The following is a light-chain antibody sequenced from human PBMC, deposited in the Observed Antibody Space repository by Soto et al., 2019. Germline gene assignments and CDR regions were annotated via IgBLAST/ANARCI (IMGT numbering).Light chain of an antibody. J-gene: IGKJ4*02. CDR1: QVIGIY. CDR3: QQLVSYPQ. CDR2: AAP. Sequence: DIQLTQSPSFLSASIGDRVTITCRASQVIGIYLAWYQQKPGKAPNLLISAAPTLQSGVPSRFSGSGSGTEFTLTISSLQPEDFATYYCQQLVSYPQFGGGTKVEIK. V-gene: IGKV1-9*01.